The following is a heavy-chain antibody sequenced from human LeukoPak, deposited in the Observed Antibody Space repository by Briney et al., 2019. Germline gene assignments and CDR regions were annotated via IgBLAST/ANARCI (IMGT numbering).Heavy chain of an antibody. CDR2: IIPILGIA. CDR3: ARTPYCSGGSCYSRNYYYGMDV. CDR1: GGTFSSYA. Sequence: GAPVKVSCKASGGTFSSYAISWVRQAPGQGLEWMGRIIPILGIANYAQKFQGRLTITADKSTSTAYMELSSLRSEDTAVYYCARTPYCSGGSCYSRNYYYGMDVWGQGTTVTVSS. D-gene: IGHD2-15*01. V-gene: IGHV1-69*04. J-gene: IGHJ6*02.